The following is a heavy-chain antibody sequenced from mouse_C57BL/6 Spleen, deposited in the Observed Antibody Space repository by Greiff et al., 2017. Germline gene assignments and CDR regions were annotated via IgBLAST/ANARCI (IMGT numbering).Heavy chain of an antibody. CDR3: ARHYGSSSAWFAY. J-gene: IGHJ3*01. Sequence: VKLQESGPELVKPGASVKISCKASGYAFSSSWMNWVKQRPGKGLEWIGRIYPGDGDTNYNGKFKGKATLTADKSSSTAYMQLSSLTSEDSAVYFCARHYGSSSAWFAYWGQGTLVTVSA. V-gene: IGHV1-82*01. CDR2: IYPGDGDT. D-gene: IGHD1-1*01. CDR1: GYAFSSSW.